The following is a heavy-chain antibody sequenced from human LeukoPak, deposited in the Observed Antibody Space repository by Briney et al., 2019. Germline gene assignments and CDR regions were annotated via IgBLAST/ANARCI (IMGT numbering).Heavy chain of an antibody. J-gene: IGHJ4*02. CDR3: ARGDMIVVVSTPA. D-gene: IGHD3-22*01. CDR1: GFTFSSYS. CDR2: ISSSSSYI. V-gene: IGHV3-21*04. Sequence: IPGGSLRLSCAASGFTFSSYSMNWVRQAPGKGLEWVSSISSSSSYIYYADSVKGRFTISRDNAKNSLYLQMNSLRAEDTAVYYCARGDMIVVVSTPAWGQGTLVTVSS.